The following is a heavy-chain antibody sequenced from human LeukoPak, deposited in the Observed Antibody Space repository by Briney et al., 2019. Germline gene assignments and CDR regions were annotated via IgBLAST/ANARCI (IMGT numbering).Heavy chain of an antibody. J-gene: IGHJ6*03. D-gene: IGHD1-26*01. Sequence: PSETLSLTCTVSGGSNSSYYWSWIRQPPGKGLEWIGYNYTSGSTNYNPSLKSRVTISVDTSKNQFSLKLSSVTAADTAVYYCARGGEGATPYYYYMDVWGKGTTVTVSS. V-gene: IGHV4-4*09. CDR1: GGSNSSYY. CDR3: ARGGEGATPYYYYMDV. CDR2: NYTSGST.